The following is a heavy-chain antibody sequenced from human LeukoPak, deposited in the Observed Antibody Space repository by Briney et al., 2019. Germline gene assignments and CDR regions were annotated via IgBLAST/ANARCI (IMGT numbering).Heavy chain of an antibody. D-gene: IGHD3-22*01. V-gene: IGHV3-21*01. CDR3: ARGRRSYYYDSIPPDV. CDR2: ISSSSSYI. J-gene: IGHJ6*02. CDR1: GFTFSSYS. Sequence: PGGSLRLSCAASGFTFSSYSMNWVRQAPGKGLEWVSSISSSSSYIYYADSVKGRFTISRDNAKNSLYLQMNSLRAEDTAVYYCARGRRSYYYDSIPPDVWGQGTTVTVSS.